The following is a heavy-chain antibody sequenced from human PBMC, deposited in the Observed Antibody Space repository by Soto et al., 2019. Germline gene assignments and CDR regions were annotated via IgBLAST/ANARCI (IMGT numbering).Heavy chain of an antibody. V-gene: IGHV3-23*01. J-gene: IGHJ4*02. D-gene: IGHD2-2*01. Sequence: EVQLLESGGGLVQPGGSLRLSCAASGFTFRSYAMNWVRQAPGKGLEWVSSISNSGGRTYYADSVKGRFTISRDNSKNTLYLRMNSLRAEDTAVYYCASRVDYWGQGALVTVSS. CDR1: GFTFRSYA. CDR2: ISNSGGRT. CDR3: ASRVDY.